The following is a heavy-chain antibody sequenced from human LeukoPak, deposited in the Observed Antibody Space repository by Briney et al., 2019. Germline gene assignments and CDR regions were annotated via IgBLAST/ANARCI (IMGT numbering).Heavy chain of an antibody. J-gene: IGHJ4*02. D-gene: IGHD3-10*01. CDR2: INPNSGGT. CDR3: ARVSYYGSGSYSNFDY. Sequence: ASVKVSCKTSGYTFTGYYMHWVRQAPGQGLEWMGWINPNSGGTNHAQKFQGRVTMTRDTSISTAYMELSRLRSDDTAVYYCARVSYYGSGSYSNFDYWGQGTLVTVSS. CDR1: GYTFTGYY. V-gene: IGHV1-2*02.